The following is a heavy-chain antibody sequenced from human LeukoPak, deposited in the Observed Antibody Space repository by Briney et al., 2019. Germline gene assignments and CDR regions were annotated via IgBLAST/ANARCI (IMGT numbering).Heavy chain of an antibody. V-gene: IGHV4-30-4*08. CDR3: ARDGRRYSNYVRDY. J-gene: IGHJ4*02. Sequence: SETLSLTCTVSGGSISSGDYYWSWIRQPPGKGLEWIGYIYYSGSTYYNPSLKSRVTISADTSKNQFSLKLSSVTAADTAVYYCARDGRRYSNYVRDYWGQGTLVTVSS. CDR2: IYYSGST. D-gene: IGHD4-11*01. CDR1: GGSISSGDYY.